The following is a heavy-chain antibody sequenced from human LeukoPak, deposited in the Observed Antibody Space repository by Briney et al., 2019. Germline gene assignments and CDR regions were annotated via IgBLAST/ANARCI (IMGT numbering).Heavy chain of an antibody. CDR1: GFTFSSYS. Sequence: GGSLRLSCAASGFTFSSYSMNWVRQAPGKGLEWVSYISSSSSTIYYADSVKGRFTISRDNAKDSLYLQMNSLRDEDTAVYYCARSSPEGGGSSDYWGQGTLVTVSS. D-gene: IGHD2-15*01. CDR3: ARSSPEGGGSSDY. V-gene: IGHV3-48*02. J-gene: IGHJ4*02. CDR2: ISSSSSTI.